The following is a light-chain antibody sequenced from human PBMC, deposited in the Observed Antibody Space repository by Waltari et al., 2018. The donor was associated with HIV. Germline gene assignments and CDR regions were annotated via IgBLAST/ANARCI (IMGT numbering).Light chain of an antibody. CDR3: QAWDSSTVV. CDR1: KLGDKY. V-gene: IGLV3-1*01. CDR2: QDN. J-gene: IGLJ2*01. Sequence: SYELTQPPSVSVSPGQTASITCSGDKLGDKYAVLVIYQDNKRPSGIPERFSGSNSGNTATLTISGTQAMDEADYFCQAWDSSTVVFGGGTKLTVL.